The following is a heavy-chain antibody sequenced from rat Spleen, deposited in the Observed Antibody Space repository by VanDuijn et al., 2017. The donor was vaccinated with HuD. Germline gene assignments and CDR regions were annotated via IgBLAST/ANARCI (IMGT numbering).Heavy chain of an antibody. J-gene: IGHJ3*01. V-gene: IGHV3-3*01. CDR1: GYSITSSYR. D-gene: IGHD1-10*01. CDR3: ARWNNYAAY. Sequence: DVQLQESGPDLVKPSQSLSLTCSVTGYSITSSYRWNWIRKFPGNKLEWMGYINSAGSTNYNPSLKSRISITRDTSKNQFFLQVNSVTTEDTATYYCARWNNYAAYWGQGTLVTVSS. CDR2: INSAGST.